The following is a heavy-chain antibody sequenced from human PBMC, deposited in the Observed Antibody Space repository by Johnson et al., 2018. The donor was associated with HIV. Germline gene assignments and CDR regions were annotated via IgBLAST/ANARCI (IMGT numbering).Heavy chain of an antibody. CDR2: ISGSNGRT. Sequence: VQLVESGGGLVQPGGSLRLSCAASGFTFSSYAMSWVRQTPGKGLEWVSLISGSNGRTNYADSVKGRFTISRDNSKNTLYLQMNSLRAEDTAVYYCAKRGSGWPSDAFDIWGQGTMVTVSS. V-gene: IGHV3-23*04. CDR3: AKRGSGWPSDAFDI. J-gene: IGHJ3*02. CDR1: GFTFSSYA. D-gene: IGHD6-19*01.